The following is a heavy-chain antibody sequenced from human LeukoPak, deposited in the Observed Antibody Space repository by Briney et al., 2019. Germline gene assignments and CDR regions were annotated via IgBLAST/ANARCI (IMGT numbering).Heavy chain of an antibody. D-gene: IGHD1-26*01. CDR1: TFSFSTYG. V-gene: IGHV3-33*05. CDR2: ISYDGSNK. CDR3: TRDPILGAPDYFDY. Sequence: GGSLRLSCAASTFSFSTYGMHWVRQAPGKGLEWVAVISYDGSNKYYADSVKGRFTISRDNSKNTMYLQMNNLREEDTAVYYCTRDPILGAPDYFDYWGQGTLVTVSS. J-gene: IGHJ4*02.